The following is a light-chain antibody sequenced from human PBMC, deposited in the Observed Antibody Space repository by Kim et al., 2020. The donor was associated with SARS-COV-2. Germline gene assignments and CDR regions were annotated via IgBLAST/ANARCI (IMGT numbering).Light chain of an antibody. CDR2: VNGDGRH. CDR1: SRDRSAA. CDR3: QTWGSSFPWV. V-gene: IGLV4-69*01. Sequence: LTSVPSSRDRSAAIDVQQQQPQTGPRFVMKVNGDGRHTRGDAIPDRVSVGTSSTEYYLTVSGLLSEDEADYYCQTWGSSFPWVFGGGTKLTVL. J-gene: IGLJ3*02.